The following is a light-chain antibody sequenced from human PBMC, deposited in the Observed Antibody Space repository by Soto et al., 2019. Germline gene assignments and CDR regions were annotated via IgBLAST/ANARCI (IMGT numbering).Light chain of an antibody. CDR1: QNINTY. V-gene: IGKV3-15*01. CDR2: DTS. J-gene: IGKJ1*01. CDR3: QQYSDWPRT. Sequence: EIVMTQSPATLSVSPGERATLSCRASQNINTYLAWYQQKPGQAPRLLIYDTSTRATGIPDKFSGSGSGTEFALTISTLQSEDFAVYYCQQYSDWPRTFGQGTKLDIK.